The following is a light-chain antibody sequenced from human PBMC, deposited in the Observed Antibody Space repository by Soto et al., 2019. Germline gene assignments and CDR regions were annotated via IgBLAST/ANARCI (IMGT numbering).Light chain of an antibody. CDR2: AAS. V-gene: IGKV1-39*01. CDR1: QSISAY. Sequence: DIQMTQSPSSMSASVGDRVTITCRASQSISAYLNWYQQKPGKAPKPLIYAASSLQSGVPSRFSGSGSGTDFTLTISSLQPEDFATYYCQESYSTPSVTFGPGTKVDIK. CDR3: QESYSTPSVT. J-gene: IGKJ3*01.